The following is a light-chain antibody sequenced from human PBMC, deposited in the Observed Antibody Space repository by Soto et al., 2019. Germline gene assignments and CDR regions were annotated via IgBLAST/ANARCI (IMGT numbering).Light chain of an antibody. J-gene: IGLJ1*01. Sequence: QSVLTQPPSASGSPGQSVTISCTGTSSDVGCYNYVSWYQHHPGKAPKLIIYEVYKRPSGVPDRFSGSKSGNTAALTVSGLQAEDEADYYCSSYVGTNSYVFGTGTKVTVL. V-gene: IGLV2-8*01. CDR2: EVY. CDR3: SSYVGTNSYV. CDR1: SSDVGCYNY.